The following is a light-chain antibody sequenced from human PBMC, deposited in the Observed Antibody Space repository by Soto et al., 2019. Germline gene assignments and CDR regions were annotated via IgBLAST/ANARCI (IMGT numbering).Light chain of an antibody. Sequence: EIVMTQSPASLSVSPGDRATVSCRASQSVRSNLAWYQQKSGQAPRLLLYGASSRATGIPDRFRGSGSGTDFTLTISRLEPEDFAVYYCQQYGGLPTFGQGTKVDI. V-gene: IGKV3-20*01. J-gene: IGKJ1*01. CDR1: QSVRSN. CDR2: GAS. CDR3: QQYGGLPT.